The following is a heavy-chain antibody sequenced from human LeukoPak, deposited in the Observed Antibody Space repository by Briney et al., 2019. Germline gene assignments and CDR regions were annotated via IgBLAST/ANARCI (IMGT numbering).Heavy chain of an antibody. Sequence: ASVKVSCKVSGYTLTELSMHWVRQAPGKGLEWMGGFDPEDGETIYAQKFQGRVTMTEDTSTDTAYMELSSLRSEDTAVYYRATGTLERWVFDYWGQGTLVTVSS. CDR2: FDPEDGET. CDR3: ATGTLERWVFDY. D-gene: IGHD1-1*01. V-gene: IGHV1-24*01. CDR1: GYTLTELS. J-gene: IGHJ4*02.